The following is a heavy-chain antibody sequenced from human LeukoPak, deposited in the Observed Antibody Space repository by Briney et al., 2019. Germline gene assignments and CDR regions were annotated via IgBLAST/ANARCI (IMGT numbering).Heavy chain of an antibody. CDR2: ISSSGGNT. J-gene: IGHJ3*02. Sequence: GGTLRLSCAASGFTFNTYSMTWVRQAPGKGLEWVSAISSSGGNTYYADSVKGRFTISRDSSKNTLYLQMNSLRAEDTAVYYCAKDLMVIIVSGAFDIWGQGTMVTVSS. CDR1: GFTFNTYS. D-gene: IGHD3-3*01. CDR3: AKDLMVIIVSGAFDI. V-gene: IGHV3-23*01.